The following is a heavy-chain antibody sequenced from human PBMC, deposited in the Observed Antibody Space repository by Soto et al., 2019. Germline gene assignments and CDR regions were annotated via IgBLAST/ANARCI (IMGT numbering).Heavy chain of an antibody. D-gene: IGHD3-9*01. Sequence: ASVKVSCKASGYTFTRFAIHWVRQAPGQRLEWMGWINAGNGNTKYSQKFQGRVIITRDTSANTAYMELSSLRSEDTAVYYCARAHYDILTGSSLNWFDPWGQGTLVTVSS. V-gene: IGHV1-3*01. CDR3: ARAHYDILTGSSLNWFDP. CDR2: INAGNGNT. J-gene: IGHJ5*02. CDR1: GYTFTRFA.